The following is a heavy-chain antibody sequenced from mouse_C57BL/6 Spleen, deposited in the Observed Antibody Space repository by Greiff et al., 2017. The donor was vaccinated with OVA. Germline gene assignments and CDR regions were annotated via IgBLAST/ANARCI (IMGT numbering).Heavy chain of an antibody. CDR3: ARGIYYGNYETYWYFDV. J-gene: IGHJ1*03. V-gene: IGHV8-12*01. CDR2: IYWDDDK. CDR1: GFSLSTSGMG. D-gene: IGHD2-1*01. Sequence: QVQLKESGPGILQSSQTLSLTCSFSGFSLSTSGMGVSWIRQPSGKGLEWLAHIYWDDDKRYNPSLKSRLTISKDTSRNQVFLKITSVDTADTATYYCARGIYYGNYETYWYFDVWGTGTTVTVSS.